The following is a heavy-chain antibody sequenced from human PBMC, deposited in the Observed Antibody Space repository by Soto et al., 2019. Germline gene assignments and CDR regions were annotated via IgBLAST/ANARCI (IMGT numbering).Heavy chain of an antibody. CDR2: IYYSGST. V-gene: IGHV4-59*01. CDR1: GGSISSYY. CDR3: ARQGTYDFWSGYYGWFDP. J-gene: IGHJ5*02. D-gene: IGHD3-3*01. Sequence: LSLTCTVSGGSISSYYWSWIRQPPGKGLEWIGYIYYSGSTNYNPSLKSRVTISVDTSKNQFSLKLSSVTAADTAVYYCARQGTYDFWSGYYGWFDPWGQGTLVTVSS.